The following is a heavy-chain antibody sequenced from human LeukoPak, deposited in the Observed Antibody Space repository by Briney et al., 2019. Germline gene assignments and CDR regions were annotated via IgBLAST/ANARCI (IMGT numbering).Heavy chain of an antibody. CDR2: IYQDGRKK. CDR1: GFMFSNYW. J-gene: IGHJ6*04. CDR3: ACTNTLDV. D-gene: IGHD2-8*01. Sequence: GRSLTLSCAASGFMFSNYWMNWVRQAPGKGLEWVANIYQDGRKKNYVDSVKGRFTISRENVKNSLYLQMNSLRAEDTAVYYCACTNTLDVWGKGATVTVSS. V-gene: IGHV3-7*03.